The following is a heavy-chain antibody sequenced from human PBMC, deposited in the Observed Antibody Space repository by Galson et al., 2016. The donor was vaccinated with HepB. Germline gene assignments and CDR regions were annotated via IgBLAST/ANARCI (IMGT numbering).Heavy chain of an antibody. Sequence: PALVKPPQTLTLTCTFSGFSLSTYGVGVGWIRQPPGKALEWLALIYWDDDKRYSPSLKSRLSITKDTSKNQVVLTMTNMDPIDTATYYCAHRQRVCSGGSCYSDYFDFWGQGTLVTVSS. CDR2: IYWDDDK. J-gene: IGHJ4*02. V-gene: IGHV2-5*02. D-gene: IGHD2-15*01. CDR3: AHRQRVCSGGSCYSDYFDF. CDR1: GFSLSTYGVG.